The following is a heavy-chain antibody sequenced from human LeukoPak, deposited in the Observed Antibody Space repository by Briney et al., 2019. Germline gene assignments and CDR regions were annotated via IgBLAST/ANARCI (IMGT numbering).Heavy chain of an antibody. J-gene: IGHJ4*02. CDR1: GGSISSGGYY. D-gene: IGHD3-10*01. CDR3: ARAVGSGSYCRAYFDY. V-gene: IGHV4-31*03. Sequence: SQTLSLTCTVSGGSISSGGYYWSWIRQHPGKGLEWIGYIYYSGSTYYNPSLKSRVTISVDTSKNQFSLKLSSMSAADTAVYYCARAVGSGSYCRAYFDYWGQGTLVTVSS. CDR2: IYYSGST.